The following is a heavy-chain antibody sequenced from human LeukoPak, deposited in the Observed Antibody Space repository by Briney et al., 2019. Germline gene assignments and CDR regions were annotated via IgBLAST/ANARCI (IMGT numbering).Heavy chain of an antibody. V-gene: IGHV3-23*01. CDR3: ARDIGDCSSLSCYNHYYYMDV. CDR2: ISGRGGST. J-gene: IGHJ6*03. Sequence: PGGSLRLSCASSGFTFSSYAMSWVRQAPGKGLEWVSAISGRGGSTYYADSVKGRFTISRDNTKSSLYLQMNSLRDEDTAVYYCARDIGDCSSLSCYNHYYYMDVWGKGTTVTVSS. CDR1: GFTFSSYA. D-gene: IGHD2-2*02.